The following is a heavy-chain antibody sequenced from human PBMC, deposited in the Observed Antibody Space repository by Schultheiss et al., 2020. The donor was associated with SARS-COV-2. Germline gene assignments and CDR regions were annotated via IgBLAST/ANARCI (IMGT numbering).Heavy chain of an antibody. CDR3: AKEYSGSYTRGSN. CDR1: GVTFSTYA. V-gene: IGHV3-23*01. J-gene: IGHJ4*02. CDR2: ISGSGSTI. Sequence: GGSLRLSCAASGVTFSTYAMSWVRQAPGKGLEWVSAISGSGSTIYYADSVKGRFTISRDNSKNTLYLQMNSLRAEDTAVYYCAKEYSGSYTRGSNWGQGTLVTVSS. D-gene: IGHD1-26*01.